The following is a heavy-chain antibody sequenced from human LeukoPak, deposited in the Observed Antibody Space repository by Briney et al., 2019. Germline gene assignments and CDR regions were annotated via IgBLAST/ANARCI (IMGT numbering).Heavy chain of an antibody. Sequence: GGSLGLSCAASGFTFSSYAMSWVRQAPGKGLEWVSAISGSGGSTYYADSVKGRFTISRDNSKNTLYLQMNSLRAEDTAVYYCWAAGNLRGPFDYWGQGTLVTVSS. J-gene: IGHJ4*02. D-gene: IGHD1-14*01. CDR2: ISGSGGST. V-gene: IGHV3-23*01. CDR1: GFTFSSYA. CDR3: WAAGNLRGPFDY.